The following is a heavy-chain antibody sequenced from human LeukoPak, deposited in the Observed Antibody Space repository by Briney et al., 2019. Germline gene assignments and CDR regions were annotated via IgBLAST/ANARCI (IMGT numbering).Heavy chain of an antibody. CDR3: AREGLGDYGFT. V-gene: IGHV4-38-2*02. CDR1: GYSISSGYY. J-gene: IGHJ5*02. Sequence: SETLSLTCTVSGYSISSGYYWGWIRQPPGKGLEWIGSIYHSGSTYYNPSLKSRVTISVDTSKNQFSLKLSSVTAADTAVYYCAREGLGDYGFTWGQGTLVTVSS. D-gene: IGHD4-17*01. CDR2: IYHSGST.